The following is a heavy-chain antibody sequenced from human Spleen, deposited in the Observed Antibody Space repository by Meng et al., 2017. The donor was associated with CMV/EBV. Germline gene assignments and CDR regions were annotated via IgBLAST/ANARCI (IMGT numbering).Heavy chain of an antibody. CDR3: ARDKSMTTVTPGGY. J-gene: IGHJ4*02. CDR2: ISSSGSTI. V-gene: IGHV3-11*01. Sequence: GESLKISCAASGFTFSDYYMSWIRQAPGKGLEWVSYISSSGSTIYHADSVKGRFTISRDNARKSLYLQMNSLRAEDTAVYYCARDKSMTTVTPGGYWGQGTLVTVSS. CDR1: GFTFSDYY. D-gene: IGHD4-11*01.